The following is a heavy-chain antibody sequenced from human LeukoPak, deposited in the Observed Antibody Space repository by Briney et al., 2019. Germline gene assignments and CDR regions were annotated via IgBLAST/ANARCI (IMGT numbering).Heavy chain of an antibody. CDR3: AKDRLGGPYFFHY. D-gene: IGHD3-16*01. CDR2: IRYDGSNK. J-gene: IGHJ4*02. CDR1: GFTFSSYG. V-gene: IGHV3-30*02. Sequence: GGSLRLSCAASGFTFSSYGMHWVRQAPGKGLEWVAFIRYDGSNKYYADSVKGRFTISRDNSKNTLYLQINSLRAEDTAVYFCAKDRLGGPYFFHYWGQGTLVTVSS.